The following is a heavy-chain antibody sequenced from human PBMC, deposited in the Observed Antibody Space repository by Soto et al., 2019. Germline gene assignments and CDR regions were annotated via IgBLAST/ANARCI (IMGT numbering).Heavy chain of an antibody. CDR2: MNPNSGNT. J-gene: IGHJ4*02. V-gene: IGHV1-8*01. CDR3: ARGSSYYYDSSGYYSDY. Sequence: ASVKVSCKASGYTFTSYDINWVRQATGQGLEWMGWMNPNSGNTGYAQKFQGRVTMTRNTSISTAYMELSSLRSEDTAVYYCARGSSYYYDSSGYYSDYWGQGTLVTVSS. D-gene: IGHD3-22*01. CDR1: GYTFTSYD.